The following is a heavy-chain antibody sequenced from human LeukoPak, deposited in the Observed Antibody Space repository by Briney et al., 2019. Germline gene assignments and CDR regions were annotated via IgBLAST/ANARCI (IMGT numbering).Heavy chain of an antibody. V-gene: IGHV4-38-2*02. Sequence: SETLSLTCSVSDYSIREGYYWGWVRQSPGKGLEWIGSIFHSGRTSYNPSLKSRVSMSVDTSKNQFSLKLNSVAAADTAIYYCARDVAGLYYFDYWGQGTLVTVSS. CDR2: IFHSGRT. J-gene: IGHJ4*02. CDR1: DYSIREGYY. CDR3: ARDVAGLYYFDY. D-gene: IGHD2-15*01.